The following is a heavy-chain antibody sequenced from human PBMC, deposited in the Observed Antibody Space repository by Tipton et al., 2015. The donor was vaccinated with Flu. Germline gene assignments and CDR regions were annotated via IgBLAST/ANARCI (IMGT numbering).Heavy chain of an antibody. D-gene: IGHD2-21*01. J-gene: IGHJ5*02. CDR2: IYSGGST. Sequence: SLRLSCAASGFTVSSNYMSWVRQAPGKGLEWVSVIYSGGSTYYADSVKGRFTISRDNSKNTLYLQMNSLRAEDTAVYYCARVMHIVVFRGFDPWGQGTLVTVSS. V-gene: IGHV3-66*01. CDR1: GFTVSSNY. CDR3: ARVMHIVVFRGFDP.